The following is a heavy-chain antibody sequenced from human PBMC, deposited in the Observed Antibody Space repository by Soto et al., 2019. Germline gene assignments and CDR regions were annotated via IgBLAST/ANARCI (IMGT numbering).Heavy chain of an antibody. CDR2: MNPNSGNT. J-gene: IGHJ4*02. D-gene: IGHD2-2*01. CDR1: GYTFTSYD. CDR3: ARSYCSSTSCYAGG. Sequence: ASVKVSCKASGYTFTSYDINWVRQATGQGLEWMGWMNPNSGNTGYAQKFQGRVTMTRNTSISTAYMELSSLRSEDTAVYYCARSYCSSTSCYAGGWGQGTLVTSPQ. V-gene: IGHV1-8*01.